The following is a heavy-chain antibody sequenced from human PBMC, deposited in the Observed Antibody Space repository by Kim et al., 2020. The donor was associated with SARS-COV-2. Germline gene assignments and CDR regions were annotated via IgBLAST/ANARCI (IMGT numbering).Heavy chain of an antibody. CDR3: RRLGGFGVAANALHF. D-gene: IGHD3-10*01. Sequence: SETLSLTCTVSVGSISSSTHYWGWLRQPPGKGLEWIGSIYSTGSTSYNPSLISRVTIYVDTSKNQYSLKQNSVTAADTAAYFSRRLGGFGVAANALHF. CDR1: VGSISSSTHY. CDR2: IYSTGST. J-gene: IGHJ4*01. V-gene: IGHV4-39*01.